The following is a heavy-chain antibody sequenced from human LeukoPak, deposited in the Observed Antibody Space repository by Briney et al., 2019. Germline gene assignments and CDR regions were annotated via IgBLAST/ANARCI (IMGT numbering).Heavy chain of an antibody. CDR2: IYSGDTT. V-gene: IGHV3-66*01. J-gene: IGHJ4*02. CDR1: GFTFTYYD. D-gene: IGHD3-10*01. Sequence: PGGSLRLSCAASGFTFTYYDMTWVRQAPGKGLEWVSVIYSGDTTFYADSVRGKFTISRDNSKNTLYLQMNSLRAEDTAVYYCASILRSSSGYYFDYWGQGTLVTVSS. CDR3: ASILRSSSGYYFDY.